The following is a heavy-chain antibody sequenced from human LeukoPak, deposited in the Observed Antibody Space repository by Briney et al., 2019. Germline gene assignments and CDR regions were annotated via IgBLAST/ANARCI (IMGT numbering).Heavy chain of an antibody. Sequence: GGSLRLSCAASGFTFENYLMIWVRQAPGKGREWVAHIKEGGSEKYYADSVEGRFTISRDNAKNSLYLEMNGLRVEDTAVYYCARGGSRGSLDNWGQGALVTVSS. CDR2: IKEGGSEK. CDR3: ARGGSRGSLDN. J-gene: IGHJ4*02. D-gene: IGHD1-26*01. V-gene: IGHV3-7*04. CDR1: GFTFENYL.